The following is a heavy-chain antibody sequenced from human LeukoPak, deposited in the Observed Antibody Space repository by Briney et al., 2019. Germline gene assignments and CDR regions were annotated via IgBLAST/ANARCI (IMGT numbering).Heavy chain of an antibody. Sequence: PGGSLRLSCAASGFTFDDYGMSWVRQAPGKGLEWVSGINWNGGSTGYADSVKGRFTISRDNAKNSLYLQMNSLRAEDTALYYCARRGYGSGSYPHRYYYMDVWGKGTTVTVSS. CDR1: GFTFDDYG. J-gene: IGHJ6*03. V-gene: IGHV3-20*04. CDR3: ARRGYGSGSYPHRYYYMDV. CDR2: INWNGGST. D-gene: IGHD3-10*01.